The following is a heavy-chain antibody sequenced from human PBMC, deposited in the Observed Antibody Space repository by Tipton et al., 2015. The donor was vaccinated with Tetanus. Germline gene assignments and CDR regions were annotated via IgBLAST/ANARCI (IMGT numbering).Heavy chain of an antibody. D-gene: IGHD1-26*01. CDR1: GGSISSGGYY. V-gene: IGHV4-31*03. Sequence: TLSLTCTVSGGSISSGGYYWTWIRQHPGKGLEWIGDIYYSGSTYYNPSLKSRVSISVDTSNNQFSVNLNSVTAVDTAVYYCARDQARGARGWNYFDYWGQGALVTVSS. CDR2: IYYSGST. J-gene: IGHJ4*02. CDR3: ARDQARGARGWNYFDY.